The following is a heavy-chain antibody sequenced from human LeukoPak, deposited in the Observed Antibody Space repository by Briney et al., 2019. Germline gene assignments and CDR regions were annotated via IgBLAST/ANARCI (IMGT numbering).Heavy chain of an antibody. D-gene: IGHD1-26*01. V-gene: IGHV3-23*01. J-gene: IGHJ4*02. CDR3: AKDPLYSGSYYFDY. CDR1: GFTLNRYA. CDR2: ISGSGGST. Sequence: GGALRLSRAASGFTLNRYAMSWGPQAPGEGLEWVSAISGSGGSTYYADSVKGRFTISRDNSKNTLYLQMNSLRAEDTAVYYCAKDPLYSGSYYFDYWGQGTLVTVSS.